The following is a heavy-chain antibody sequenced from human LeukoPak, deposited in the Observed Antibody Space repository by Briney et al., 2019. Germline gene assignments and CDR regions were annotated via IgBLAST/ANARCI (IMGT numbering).Heavy chain of an antibody. Sequence: PGGSLRLSCAASGFTFNSYAMSWVRQAPGKGLEWVSAISGSGGSTYYADSVKGRFTISRDNSKNTLYLQMNSLRAEDTAVYYCAKDRLGYDILTGSVDYWGQGTLVTVSS. V-gene: IGHV3-23*01. D-gene: IGHD3-9*01. J-gene: IGHJ4*02. CDR3: AKDRLGYDILTGSVDY. CDR1: GFTFNSYA. CDR2: ISGSGGST.